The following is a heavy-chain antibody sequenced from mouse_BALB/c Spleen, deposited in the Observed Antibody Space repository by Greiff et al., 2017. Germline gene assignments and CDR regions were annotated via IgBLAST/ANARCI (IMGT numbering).Heavy chain of an antibody. V-gene: IGHV2-9*02. CDR1: GFSLTSYG. Sequence: QVQLQQSGPGLVAPSQSLSITCTVSGFSLTSYGVHWVRQPPGKGLEWLGVIWAGGSTNYNSALMSRLSISKDNSKSQVFLKMNSLQTDDTAMYYCARDGGGYDVAMDYWGQGTSVTVSS. D-gene: IGHD2-2*01. J-gene: IGHJ4*01. CDR2: IWAGGST. CDR3: ARDGGGYDVAMDY.